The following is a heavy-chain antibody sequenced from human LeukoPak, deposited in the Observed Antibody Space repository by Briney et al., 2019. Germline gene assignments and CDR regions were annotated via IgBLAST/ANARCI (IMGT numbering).Heavy chain of an antibody. J-gene: IGHJ4*02. CDR1: GGSVSSGTYY. V-gene: IGHV4-61*01. Sequence: SETLSLTCTVSGGSVSSGTYYWTWIRQPPGKGLEWIGYIYYSGNTNYNPSLKSRVTISVDTSKNQFSLKMSSVIAADTAVYYCARGLPFDYWGQGTLVTVSS. D-gene: IGHD4-11*01. CDR2: IYYSGNT. CDR3: ARGLPFDY.